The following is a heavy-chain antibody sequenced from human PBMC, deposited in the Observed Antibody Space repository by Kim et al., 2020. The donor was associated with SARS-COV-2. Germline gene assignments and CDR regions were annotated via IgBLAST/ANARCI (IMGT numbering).Heavy chain of an antibody. D-gene: IGHD1-20*01. CDR2: FIPFLGIA. Sequence: SVKVSCKASGITFSDYPISWVRQAPGQGLEWMGRFIPFLGIANYAQKFQGRVKVTADKSTSTAYMDLSRLRSEDTAVYYCARDSVEPYNWNPNSFYYNYYGMDVWGQGTTVTVSS. J-gene: IGHJ6*02. CDR1: GITFSDYP. V-gene: IGHV1-69*04. CDR3: ARDSVEPYNWNPNSFYYNYYGMDV.